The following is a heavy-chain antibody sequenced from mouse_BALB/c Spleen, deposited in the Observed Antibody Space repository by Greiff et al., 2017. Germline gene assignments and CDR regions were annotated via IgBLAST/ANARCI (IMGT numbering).Heavy chain of an antibody. Sequence: EVNVVESGGGLVQPGGSRKLSCAASGFTFSSFGMHWVRQAPEKGLEWVAYISSGSSTIYYADTVKGRFTISRDNPKNTLFLQMTSLRSEDTAMYYCAREATVPWYFDVWGAGTTVTVSS. J-gene: IGHJ1*01. D-gene: IGHD1-1*01. V-gene: IGHV5-17*02. CDR3: AREATVPWYFDV. CDR1: GFTFSSFG. CDR2: ISSGSSTI.